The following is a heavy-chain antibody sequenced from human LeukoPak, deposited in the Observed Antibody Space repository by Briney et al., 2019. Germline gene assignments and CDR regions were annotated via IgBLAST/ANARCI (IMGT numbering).Heavy chain of an antibody. Sequence: ASVKVSCKASGYTFTGYYMHWVRQAPGQGLEWMGWMNPNSGNTGYAQKFQGRVTITRNTSISTAYMELSSLRSEDTAVYYCARGLHTMIVVAQGVEAFDIWGQGTMVTVSS. CDR1: GYTFTGYY. CDR3: ARGLHTMIVVAQGVEAFDI. D-gene: IGHD3-22*01. J-gene: IGHJ3*02. V-gene: IGHV1-8*03. CDR2: MNPNSGNT.